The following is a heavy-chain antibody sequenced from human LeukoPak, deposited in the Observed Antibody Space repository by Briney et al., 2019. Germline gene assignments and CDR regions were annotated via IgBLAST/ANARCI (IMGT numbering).Heavy chain of an antibody. CDR2: IYYSGST. Sequence: KTSETLSLTCAVYGGSFSGYYWSWIRQPPGKGLEWIGYIYYSGSTNYNPSLKSRVTMSADTSKNQFSLRLSSVTAADTAVYYCGRMEYYFDYWGQGTLVTVSS. V-gene: IGHV4-59*01. CDR1: GGSFSGYY. J-gene: IGHJ4*02. CDR3: GRMEYYFDY. D-gene: IGHD3-3*01.